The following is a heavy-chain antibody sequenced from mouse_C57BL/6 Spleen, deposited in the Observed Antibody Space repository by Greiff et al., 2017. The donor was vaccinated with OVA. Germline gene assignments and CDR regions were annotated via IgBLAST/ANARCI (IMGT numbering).Heavy chain of an antibody. CDR1: GYTFTSYW. CDR2: LDPSDSYT. Sequence: VQLQQPGAELVMPGASVKLSCKASGYTFTSYWMHWVKQRPGQGLEWIGELDPSDSYTNYNQKFKGKSTLTVDKSSNTAYMQLSSLTSEDSAVYYCARDYGSSSWFAYWGQGTLVTVSA. CDR3: ARDYGSSSWFAY. J-gene: IGHJ3*01. D-gene: IGHD1-1*01. V-gene: IGHV1-69*01.